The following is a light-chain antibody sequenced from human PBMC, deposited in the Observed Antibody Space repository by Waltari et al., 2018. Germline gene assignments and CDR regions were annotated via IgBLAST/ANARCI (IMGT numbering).Light chain of an antibody. CDR1: QSISSY. CDR2: AVS. CDR3: QQSYTTLRT. V-gene: IGKV1-39*01. J-gene: IGKJ4*01. Sequence: DIQMTQSPSSLSASVGDRVTITCRASQSISSYLNWYQQKPGKAPKLLIYAVSNLQSGVPSRFSGSGSRTDFTLTISSLQPEDFATYYCQQSYTTLRTFGGGTKVEIK.